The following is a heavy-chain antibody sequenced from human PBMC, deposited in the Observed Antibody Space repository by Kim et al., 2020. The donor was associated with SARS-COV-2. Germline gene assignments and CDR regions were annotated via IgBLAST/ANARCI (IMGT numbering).Heavy chain of an antibody. V-gene: IGHV1-69*13. CDR2: IIPIFGTA. CDR3: ARAIPGLWFGELSPYYFDY. J-gene: IGHJ4*02. Sequence: SVKVSCKASGGTFSSYAISWVRQAPGQGLEWMGGIIPIFGTANYAQKFQGRVTITADESTSTAYMELSSLRSEDTAVYYCARAIPGLWFGELSPYYFDYWGQGTLVTVSS. CDR1: GGTFSSYA. D-gene: IGHD3-10*01.